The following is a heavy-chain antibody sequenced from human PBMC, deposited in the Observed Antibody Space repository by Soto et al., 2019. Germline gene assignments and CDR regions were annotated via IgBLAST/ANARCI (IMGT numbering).Heavy chain of an antibody. Sequence: QVLLVQSGADVKKPGASVKVSCKASGYTFTSCGISWVRQAPGQGLEWMGLINTYNGYTNYPQNFQGRVTMTTDRSTGTVYMELRSLTSDDTAVYYCARDLTKGLDVWGQGTTVTVSS. J-gene: IGHJ6*02. D-gene: IGHD4-4*01. CDR1: GYTFTSCG. V-gene: IGHV1-18*01. CDR3: ARDLTKGLDV. CDR2: INTYNGYT.